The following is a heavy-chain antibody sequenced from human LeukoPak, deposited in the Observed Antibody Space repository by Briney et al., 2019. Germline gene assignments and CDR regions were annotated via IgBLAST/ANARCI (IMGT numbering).Heavy chain of an antibody. J-gene: IGHJ4*02. Sequence: ASVKVSCKASGYTFTSYCMHWVRQAPGQGLEWMGITNPSGGSTSYAQKFQGRVTMTRDMSTSTVYMELSSLRSEDTAVYYCARVPGWLSPYYFDYWGQGTLVTVFS. CDR1: GYTFTSYC. CDR2: TNPSGGST. CDR3: ARVPGWLSPYYFDY. D-gene: IGHD3-22*01. V-gene: IGHV1-46*01.